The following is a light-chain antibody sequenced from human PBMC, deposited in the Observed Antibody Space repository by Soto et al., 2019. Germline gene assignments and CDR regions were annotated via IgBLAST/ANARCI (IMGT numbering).Light chain of an antibody. J-gene: IGKJ5*01. CDR3: QQSYSNLSIT. CDR2: AAS. V-gene: IGKV1-39*01. CDR1: ESINRH. Sequence: DIQMTQSPSSLSASVGDRVTITCRASESINRHLNWYQQKPGKAPKLLIYAASSLQNGVPSRFSGSGSGTDFTLTISNLQPEDFATYDCQQSYSNLSITFGQGTRLEIK.